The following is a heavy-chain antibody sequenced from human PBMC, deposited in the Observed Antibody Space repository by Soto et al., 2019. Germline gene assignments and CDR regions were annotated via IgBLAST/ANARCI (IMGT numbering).Heavy chain of an antibody. CDR3: ASADIPAVYYYGMDV. D-gene: IGHD6-13*01. Sequence: SETLSLTCAVYGGSLGGYYWSWIRQHPGKGLEWIGYIYFRGSTYYDPSHKTRVTISVDTSKNQFSLKLSPVTASDTAVYYCASADIPAVYYYGMDVWGQGTTVTVSS. J-gene: IGHJ6*02. V-gene: IGHV4-31*11. CDR2: IYFRGST. CDR1: GGSLGGYY.